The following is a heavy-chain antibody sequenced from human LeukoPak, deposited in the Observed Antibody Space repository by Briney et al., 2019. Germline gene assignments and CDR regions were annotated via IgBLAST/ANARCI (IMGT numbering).Heavy chain of an antibody. J-gene: IGHJ5*02. CDR3: ARWVAGTSRVGLDP. V-gene: IGHV4-4*07. D-gene: IGHD6-19*01. CDR2: MYSSGGTI. Sequence: SETLSLTCTVSGGSITSNYLNWIRQPAGMGLEWIGRMYSSGGTINYNPSLKSRVTMSVDTSKNQFSLKLTSVTAADTAVYYCARWVAGTSRVGLDPWGQGILVTVSS. CDR1: GGSITSNY.